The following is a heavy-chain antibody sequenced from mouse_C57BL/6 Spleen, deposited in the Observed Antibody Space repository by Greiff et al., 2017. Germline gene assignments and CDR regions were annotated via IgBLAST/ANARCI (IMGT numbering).Heavy chain of an antibody. CDR3: ARRGSDAY. D-gene: IGHD1-1*01. V-gene: IGHV1-50*01. CDR1: GYTFTSYW. CDR2: IDPSDSYT. Sequence: QVQLQQPGAELVKPGASVKLSCKASGYTFTSYWMQWVKQRPGQGLEWIGEIDPSDSYTNYNQKFKGKATLTVDTSSSAAYMQLSSLTSEDSAVYYCARRGSDAYWGQGTLVTVSA. J-gene: IGHJ3*01.